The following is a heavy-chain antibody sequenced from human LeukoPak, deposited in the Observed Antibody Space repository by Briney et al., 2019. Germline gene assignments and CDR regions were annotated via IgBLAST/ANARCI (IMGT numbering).Heavy chain of an antibody. J-gene: IGHJ4*02. Sequence: SETLSLTCAVYGGSFSGYYWSWIRQPPGKGLEWIGEINHSGSTNYNPSLKSRVTISVDTSKNQFSLKLSSVTAADTAVYYCARGPYTVVKALEGDYWGQGTLVTVSS. CDR1: GGSFSGYY. CDR2: INHSGST. D-gene: IGHD4-23*01. V-gene: IGHV4-34*01. CDR3: ARGPYTVVKALEGDY.